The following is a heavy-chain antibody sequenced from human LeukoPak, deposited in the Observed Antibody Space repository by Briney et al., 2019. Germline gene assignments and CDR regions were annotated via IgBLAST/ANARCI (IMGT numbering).Heavy chain of an antibody. J-gene: IGHJ4*02. CDR1: GYTFTGYY. CDR3: ARVGKQWLVHDLVY. CDR2: INPNSGGT. Sequence: GASVKVSCKASGYTFTGYYMHWVRQAPGQGLEWMGWINPNSGGTNYAQKFQGRVTMTRDTSTSTVYMELSSLRSEDTAVYYCARVGKQWLVHDLVYWGQGTLVTVSS. V-gene: IGHV1-2*02. D-gene: IGHD6-19*01.